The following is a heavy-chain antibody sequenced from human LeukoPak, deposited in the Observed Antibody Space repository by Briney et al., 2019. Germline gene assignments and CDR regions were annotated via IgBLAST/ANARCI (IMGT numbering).Heavy chain of an antibody. CDR1: GFTFSDYY. Sequence: PGGSLRLSCAASGFTFSDYYMSWIRQAPGKGLEWVSYISSSGSTIYYADSVKGRFTISRDNAKSSLYLQMNSLRVEDTAVYYCARENSRGLLDDAFDFWGQGTMVTVSS. CDR3: ARENSRGLLDDAFDF. V-gene: IGHV3-11*04. D-gene: IGHD6-13*01. CDR2: ISSSGSTI. J-gene: IGHJ3*01.